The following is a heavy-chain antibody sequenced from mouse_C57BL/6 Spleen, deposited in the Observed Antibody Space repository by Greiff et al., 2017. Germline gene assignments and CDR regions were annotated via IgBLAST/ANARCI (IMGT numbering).Heavy chain of an antibody. D-gene: IGHD1-1*01. V-gene: IGHV1-69*01. CDR2: IDTSDSYT. CDR3: AVGPLAY. J-gene: IGHJ3*01. Sequence: VQLQQPGAELVMPGASVKLSCKASGYTFTSYWMHWVKQRPGQGLEWIGEIDTSDSYTNYNQKFKGKSTLTVDKSSSTAYMQLSSLTSEDSAVYYCAVGPLAYWGQGTLVTVSA. CDR1: GYTFTSYW.